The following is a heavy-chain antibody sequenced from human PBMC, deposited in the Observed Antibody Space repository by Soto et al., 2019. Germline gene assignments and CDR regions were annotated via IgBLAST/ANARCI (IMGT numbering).Heavy chain of an antibody. Sequence: GGSLRLSCAASGFTFSSYGMHWVRQAPGKGLEWVAVISYDGSNKYYADSVKGRFTISRDNSKNTLYLQMNSLRAEDTAVYYCAKDGGGYSSSWYDKPFDYWGQGTLVTVSS. CDR2: ISYDGSNK. CDR1: GFTFSSYG. D-gene: IGHD6-13*01. J-gene: IGHJ4*02. V-gene: IGHV3-30*18. CDR3: AKDGGGYSSSWYDKPFDY.